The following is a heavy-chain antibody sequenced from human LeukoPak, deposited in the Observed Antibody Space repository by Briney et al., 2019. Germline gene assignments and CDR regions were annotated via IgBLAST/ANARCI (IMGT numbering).Heavy chain of an antibody. CDR2: IYTSGST. D-gene: IGHD5/OR15-5a*01. CDR3: ARDNARGGSFSDYLRYFQH. Sequence: SETLSLTCTVSGDSISSGSYYWSWIRQPAGKGLEWIGRIYTSGSTNYNPSLKSRVTIPVDTSKNQFSLKLSSVTAADTAVYYCARDNARGGSFSDYLRYFQHWGQGTLVTVSS. J-gene: IGHJ1*01. CDR1: GDSISSGSYY. V-gene: IGHV4-61*02.